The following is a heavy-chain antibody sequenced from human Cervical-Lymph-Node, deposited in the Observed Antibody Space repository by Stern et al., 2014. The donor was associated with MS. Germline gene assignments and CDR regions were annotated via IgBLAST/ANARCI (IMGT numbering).Heavy chain of an antibody. Sequence: QLQLQESGPGLVKPSETLSLICTVSGGSISSYYWSWIRQPPGKGLEWIGYIYYSGSTNYNPSLKSRVTISVDTSKNQFSLKLSSVTAADTAVYYCARVGGQWLSLIDPWGQGTLVTVSS. CDR1: GGSISSYY. V-gene: IGHV4-59*01. CDR3: ARVGGQWLSLIDP. D-gene: IGHD6-19*01. CDR2: IYYSGST. J-gene: IGHJ5*02.